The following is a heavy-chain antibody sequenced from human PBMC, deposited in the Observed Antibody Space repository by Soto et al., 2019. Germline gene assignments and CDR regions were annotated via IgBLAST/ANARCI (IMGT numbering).Heavy chain of an antibody. Sequence: PGWSLRLSCAASGFTFSDYWMSWVRQAPGKGLEWVANIKQDGSEKDYVDSLKGRITISRDNGKNSLSLQMNSLRAEDTAVYYCARARAMVILDYWGQGTLVTVSS. V-gene: IGHV3-7*03. CDR2: IKQDGSEK. CDR3: ARARAMVILDY. D-gene: IGHD5-18*01. CDR1: GFTFSDYW. J-gene: IGHJ4*02.